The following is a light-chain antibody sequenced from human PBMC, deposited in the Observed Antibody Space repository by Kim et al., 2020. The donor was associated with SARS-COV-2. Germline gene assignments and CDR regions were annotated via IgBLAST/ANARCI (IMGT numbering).Light chain of an antibody. Sequence: QSVLTQPPSASGTPGQRVTMSCTGSSSNIGGNTVTWYQQFPATAPKVVISRNDERPSGVSDRFSGSKSGTSASLAISGLQSEDEADYYCAAWDDRLKGVVFGGGTKVTVL. CDR2: RND. V-gene: IGLV1-44*01. J-gene: IGLJ3*02. CDR1: SSNIGGNT. CDR3: AAWDDRLKGVV.